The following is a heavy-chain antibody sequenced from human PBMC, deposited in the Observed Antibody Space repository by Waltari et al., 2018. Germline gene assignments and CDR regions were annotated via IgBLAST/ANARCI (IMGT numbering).Heavy chain of an antibody. J-gene: IGHJ2*01. Sequence: QVQLQQWGAGLLKPSETLSLTCADYGGSFSGYSWSWIRQTPGKGRGWIREINHSGSTYYNPSLKRRVTISVDTSTMQFSLKLGSVTAAYTAVYYGARGDGSGSSFWGRGTLVTVSS. CDR2: INHSGST. D-gene: IGHD3-10*01. CDR1: GGSFSGYS. CDR3: ARGDGSGSSF. V-gene: IGHV4-34*01.